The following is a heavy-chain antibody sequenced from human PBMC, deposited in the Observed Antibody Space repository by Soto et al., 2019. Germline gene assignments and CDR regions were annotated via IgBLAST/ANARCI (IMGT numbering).Heavy chain of an antibody. CDR3: ARAGISGWYTEY. CDR2: IYYSGST. V-gene: IGHV4-61*01. CDR1: GGYVSSGSYY. J-gene: IGHJ4*02. D-gene: IGHD6-19*01. Sequence: PSETLCLPCTVSGGYVSSGSYYWSWIRQPPGKGLEWIGYIYYSGSTNYNPSLKSRVNIPVDTSTTHSSLQLSSATAADTAVYYCARAGISGWYTEYWGQRSRVTASS.